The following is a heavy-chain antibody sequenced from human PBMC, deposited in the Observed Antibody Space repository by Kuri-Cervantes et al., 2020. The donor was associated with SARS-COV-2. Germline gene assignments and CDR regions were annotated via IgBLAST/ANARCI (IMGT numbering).Heavy chain of an antibody. J-gene: IGHJ4*02. D-gene: IGHD3-16*01. Sequence: GESLKISCAASGFTVSSNEMSWVRQAPGKGLEWVSSISGGSTYYADSVKGRFTISRDDAKSSVYLQMNSLRGEDTAVYYCARDLRMGKSLDYWGQGTLVTVSS. V-gene: IGHV3-38-3*01. CDR3: ARDLRMGKSLDY. CDR2: ISGGST. CDR1: GFTVSSNE.